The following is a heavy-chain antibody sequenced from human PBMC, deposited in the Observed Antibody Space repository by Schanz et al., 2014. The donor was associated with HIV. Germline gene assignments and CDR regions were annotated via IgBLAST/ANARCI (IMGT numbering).Heavy chain of an antibody. CDR1: GGTFRSNA. V-gene: IGHV1-69*01. J-gene: IGHJ6*02. CDR2: FNVMLSKI. CDR3: ASGRRSGIGWRMDV. Sequence: QVQLVQSGAEVKKTGSSVKVSCNASGGTFRSNAITWVRQAPGQGLEWIGHFNVMLSKINSAQKFQGRVSMTADPSTNTAYMEMRGLRFEDTAVYYCASGRRSGIGWRMDVWGQGTTVSVSS. D-gene: IGHD6-19*01.